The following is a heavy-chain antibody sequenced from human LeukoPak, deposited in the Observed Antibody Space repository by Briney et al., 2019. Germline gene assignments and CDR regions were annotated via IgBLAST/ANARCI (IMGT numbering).Heavy chain of an antibody. CDR3: ARDSGGNFDY. CDR2: IKQDGSEK. J-gene: IGHJ4*02. Sequence: GGSLRLSCAPSGFTFSSYWMSWVRQAPGKGLEWVANIKQDGSEKYYVDSVKGRFTISRDNDKNSPYLQMNSLRAEDTAVYYCARDSGGNFDYWGQGTLVTVSS. D-gene: IGHD2-15*01. V-gene: IGHV3-7*01. CDR1: GFTFSSYW.